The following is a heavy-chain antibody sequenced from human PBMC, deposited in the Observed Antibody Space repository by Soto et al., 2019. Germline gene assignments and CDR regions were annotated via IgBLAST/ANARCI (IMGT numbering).Heavy chain of an antibody. CDR1: GGSFSGYY. V-gene: IGHV4-34*01. J-gene: IGHJ5*02. CDR3: AREALYYDFWSGRRNWFDP. CDR2: INHSGST. D-gene: IGHD3-3*01. Sequence: SETLSLTCAVYGGSFSGYYWSWIRQPPGKGLEWIGEINHSGSTNYNPSLKSRVTISVDTSKNQFSLKLSSVTAADTAVYYCAREALYYDFWSGRRNWFDPWGQGTLVTVSS.